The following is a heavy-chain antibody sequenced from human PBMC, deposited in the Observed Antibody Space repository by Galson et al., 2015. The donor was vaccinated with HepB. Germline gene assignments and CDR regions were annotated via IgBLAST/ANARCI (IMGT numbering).Heavy chain of an antibody. Sequence: ETLSLTCTVSGDSISSYYWTWIRQPPGKRLEWIGYIYYTGSTNYNPSLKSRLTISIDTSKNHFSLRLSSVTAADTAVYYCARSLSPTRWFDPWGQGILVTVSS. J-gene: IGHJ5*02. CDR1: GDSISSYY. V-gene: IGHV4-59*01. CDR2: IYYTGST. D-gene: IGHD1-1*01. CDR3: ARSLSPTRWFDP.